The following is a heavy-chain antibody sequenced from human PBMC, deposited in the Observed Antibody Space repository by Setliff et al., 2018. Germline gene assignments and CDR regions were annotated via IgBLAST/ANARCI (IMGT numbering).Heavy chain of an antibody. Sequence: PGGSLSLSCAASAFTFKNYWMSWVRQAPGKGLEWVANIKGDGSEKFYLDSVKGRCTIPRDNAKDALYLEMNSLRAEDTAVYYCARDRISRYYDSGAHAFDIWGQGTMVTVSS. D-gene: IGHD3-22*01. V-gene: IGHV3-7*03. J-gene: IGHJ3*02. CDR1: AFTFKNYW. CDR2: IKGDGSEK. CDR3: ARDRISRYYDSGAHAFDI.